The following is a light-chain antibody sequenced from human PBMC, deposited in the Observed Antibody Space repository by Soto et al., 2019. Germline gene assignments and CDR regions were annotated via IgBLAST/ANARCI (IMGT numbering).Light chain of an antibody. J-gene: IGKJ3*01. CDR2: AAS. CDR1: QTVSSSY. V-gene: IGKV3-20*01. CDR3: QQYGTSFT. Sequence: EIVLTQSPGTLSLSPGERATLSCRASQTVSSSYLAWYQQKPGQAPRLLIYAASSRATGIPDRFSGGGSGTDFTLIISRLEPEDFAVYYCQQYGTSFTFGPGTKVDMK.